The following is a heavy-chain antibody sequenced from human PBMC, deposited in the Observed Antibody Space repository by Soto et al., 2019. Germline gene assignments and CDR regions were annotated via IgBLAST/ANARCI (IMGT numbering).Heavy chain of an antibody. CDR2: ISDSGGHT. CDR3: AKPPLRFLEWLLYY. J-gene: IGHJ4*02. Sequence: EVQLLESGGGLVQPGGSLTLSCAGSGFTFSTYDMSWVRQAPGKGLEWVSSISDSGGHTYYADSVRGRFTISRDNSKDTLYLHMNNLRAEDTAVYYCAKPPLRFLEWLLYYWGQGTLVTVSP. D-gene: IGHD3-3*01. V-gene: IGHV3-23*01. CDR1: GFTFSTYD.